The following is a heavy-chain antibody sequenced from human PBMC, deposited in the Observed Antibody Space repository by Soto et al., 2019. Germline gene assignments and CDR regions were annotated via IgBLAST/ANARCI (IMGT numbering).Heavy chain of an antibody. CDR3: ARHEGSWMYSSSHGFDY. J-gene: IGHJ4*02. V-gene: IGHV4-39*01. D-gene: IGHD6-13*01. CDR1: AGSISSSSYY. CDR2: IYYSGSN. Sequence: QLQLQESGPGLVKPSQTLSLTCTVSAGSISSSSYYWGWIRQPPGKGLEWIGSIYYSGSNYYNPSLKSRVTASVDTSNTQFSLKLSSVTAADTAVYYCARHEGSWMYSSSHGFDYWGQGTLVTVSS.